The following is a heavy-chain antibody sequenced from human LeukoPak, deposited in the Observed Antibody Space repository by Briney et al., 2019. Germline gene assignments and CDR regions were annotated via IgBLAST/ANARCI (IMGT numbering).Heavy chain of an antibody. J-gene: IGHJ4*02. D-gene: IGHD5-12*01. CDR2: IKPDGSEK. V-gene: IGHV3-7*01. Sequence: GGSLRLSCAASGFSFSSYWMAWVRQAPGKGLEWVANIKPDGSEKKYGDSVKGRFTISRDNAKNSVYLQMSSLRAEETAVYYCARSGGYGWDYWGQGTLVTVSS. CDR3: ARSGGYGWDY. CDR1: GFSFSSYW.